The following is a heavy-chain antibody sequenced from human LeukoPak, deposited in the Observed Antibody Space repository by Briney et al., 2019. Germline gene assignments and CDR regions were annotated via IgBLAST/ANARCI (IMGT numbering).Heavy chain of an antibody. CDR3: ARVRPYYGMDV. CDR1: GGSISSYY. J-gene: IGHJ6*02. Sequence: PSETLSLTCTVSGGSISSYYWSWIRQPPGKGLEWIGYIYYSGSTNYNPSLKSRVTISVDTSKNQFSLKLSSVTAADTAVYYCARVRPYYGMDVWGQGTTVTVSS. CDR2: IYYSGST. D-gene: IGHD3-10*01. V-gene: IGHV4-59*08.